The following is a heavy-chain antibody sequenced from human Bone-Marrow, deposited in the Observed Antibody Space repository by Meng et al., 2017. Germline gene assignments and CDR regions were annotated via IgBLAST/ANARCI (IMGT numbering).Heavy chain of an antibody. CDR3: ATLLVVSGDDY. Sequence: GGSLRLSCAASGFSFSSYWMSWVRQAPGKGLEWVATIKQDGSEKYYVDSVKGRFTISRDNAKNSLYLQMNSLRAEDTAVYYCATLLVVSGDDYWGQGTLVTVSS. CDR2: IKQDGSEK. V-gene: IGHV3-7*01. D-gene: IGHD2-2*01. CDR1: GFSFSSYW. J-gene: IGHJ4*02.